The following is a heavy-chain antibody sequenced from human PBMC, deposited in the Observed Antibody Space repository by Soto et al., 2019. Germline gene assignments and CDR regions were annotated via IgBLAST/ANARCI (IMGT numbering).Heavy chain of an antibody. J-gene: IGHJ5*02. Sequence: HLQLQESGPGLVKPSETLSLTCTVSGDSISSSSYHWGWIRQPPGKGLEWIGSIYHSGSTYLNPSPPSPVTISVDTSKTQFSRKLSSVTAADTAVYYCAREYDSGGYYGWFDPWGQGTLVTVSS. D-gene: IGHD3-22*01. CDR1: GDSISSSSYH. CDR3: AREYDSGGYYGWFDP. V-gene: IGHV4-39*01. CDR2: IYHSGST.